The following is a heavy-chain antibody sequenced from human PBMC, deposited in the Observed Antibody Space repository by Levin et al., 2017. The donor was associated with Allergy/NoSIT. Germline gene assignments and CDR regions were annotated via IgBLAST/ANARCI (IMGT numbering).Heavy chain of an antibody. Sequence: GESLKISCKGSGYTFPSYWIGWVRQMPEKGLEWMGIIYPGDSDTRYSPSFQGQVTISVDKSISTAYLQWSSLTASDTAIYYCVRPRRMGLRDDAVDIWGQGTMVTVSS. D-gene: IGHD2-21*02. J-gene: IGHJ3*02. V-gene: IGHV5-51*01. CDR2: IYPGDSDT. CDR3: VRPRRMGLRDDAVDI. CDR1: GYTFPSYW.